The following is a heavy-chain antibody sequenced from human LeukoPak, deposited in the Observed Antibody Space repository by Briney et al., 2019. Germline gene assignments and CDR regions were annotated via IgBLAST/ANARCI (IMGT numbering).Heavy chain of an antibody. J-gene: IGHJ3*02. CDR3: AKDPTTAGAFDI. CDR1: GFTVSSNS. V-gene: IGHV3-53*01. CDR2: IYRDSST. Sequence: GGSLRLSCAASGFTVSSNSMSWVRQAPGKGLEWVSLIYRDSSTYYADSVKGRFTISRDNSKNTLYLQMNSLRAEDTAVYYCAKDPTTAGAFDIWGQGTMVTVSS. D-gene: IGHD1-7*01.